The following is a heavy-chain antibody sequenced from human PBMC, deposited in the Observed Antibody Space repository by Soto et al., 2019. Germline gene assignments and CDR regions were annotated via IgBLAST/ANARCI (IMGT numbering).Heavy chain of an antibody. J-gene: IGHJ3*02. CDR3: ARVKSQGRNDAFDI. CDR1: GFTFSDHY. V-gene: IGHV3-72*01. CDR2: SRNKGNSYTT. Sequence: GGSLRLSCAASGFTFSDHYMDWVRQAPGKGLEWVGRSRNKGNSYTTEYAASVKGRFTISRDESKNSLYLQMNSLKTEDTAVYYCARVKSQGRNDAFDIWGQGTMVTVSS.